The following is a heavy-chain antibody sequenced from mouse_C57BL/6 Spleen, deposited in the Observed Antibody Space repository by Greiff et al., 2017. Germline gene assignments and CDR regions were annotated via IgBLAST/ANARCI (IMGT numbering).Heavy chain of an antibody. Sequence: LVESGPELVKPGASVKISCKASGYSFTDYNMNWVKQSNGKSLEWIGVINPNYGTTSYNQKFKGKATLTVDQSSSTAYMQLNSLTSEDSAVYYCARCRIYYGNCYAMDYWGQGTSVTVSS. CDR1: GYSFTDYN. V-gene: IGHV1-39*01. J-gene: IGHJ4*01. CDR3: ARCRIYYGNCYAMDY. CDR2: INPNYGTT. D-gene: IGHD2-1*01.